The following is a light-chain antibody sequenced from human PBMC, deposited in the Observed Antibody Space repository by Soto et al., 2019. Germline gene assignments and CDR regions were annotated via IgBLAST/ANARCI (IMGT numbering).Light chain of an antibody. Sequence: DIVMTQSPDSLAVSLGERATINCKSSQSVLFNSNNKNYLAWYQQKPGQPPKLLIYWASTRESGVPDRFSGSGSWTDFTLTISSLQAEDVAVYYCQQYHDTPRTFGRGTKVEIK. CDR1: QSVLFNSNNKNY. V-gene: IGKV4-1*01. CDR3: QQYHDTPRT. J-gene: IGKJ1*01. CDR2: WAS.